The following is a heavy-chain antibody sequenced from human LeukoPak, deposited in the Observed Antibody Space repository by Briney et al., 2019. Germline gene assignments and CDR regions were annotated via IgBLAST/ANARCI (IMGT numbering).Heavy chain of an antibody. D-gene: IGHD3-22*01. CDR1: GFTFSSYS. V-gene: IGHV3-48*01. CDR3: ARCALVGRTMIVVGYMDV. J-gene: IGHJ6*03. CDR2: ISSSSSTI. Sequence: GGSLRLSCAASGFTFSSYSMNWVRQAPGKGLEWVSYISSSSSTIYYADSVKGRFTISRDNAKNSLYLQMNSLRAEDTAVYYCARCALVGRTMIVVGYMDVWGKGTTVTVSS.